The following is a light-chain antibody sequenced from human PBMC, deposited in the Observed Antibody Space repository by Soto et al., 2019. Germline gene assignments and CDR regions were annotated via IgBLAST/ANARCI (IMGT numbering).Light chain of an antibody. CDR2: AAS. Sequence: DIQMTQSPSSLSASVGDRVAMTCRAGQTISTYLNWYQQQPGKAPKLLVYAASFLQSGTPSRFNGSGSGTDFTLTISRLHHSDFAVYYCQQNYSAPPTFGQGTKVEVK. CDR1: QTISTY. J-gene: IGKJ1*01. CDR3: QQNYSAPPT. V-gene: IGKV1-39*01.